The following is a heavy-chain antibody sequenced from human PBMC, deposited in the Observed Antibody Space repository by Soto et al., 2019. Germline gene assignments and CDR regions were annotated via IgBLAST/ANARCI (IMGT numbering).Heavy chain of an antibody. Sequence: QVQLVQSGAEVKKPGASVKVSCPASGYTFIDYYMHWVRQAPGQGFEWMGRISPKSGGTNYAHKFQGRVTMTWDTCRNTAYMDLSSLMSEDAAVYYCARPPGYISDWYYFDLWGQGTLVTVSS. CDR1: GYTFIDYY. J-gene: IGHJ4*02. CDR3: ARPPGYISDWYYFDL. D-gene: IGHD6-19*01. CDR2: ISPKSGGT. V-gene: IGHV1-2*07.